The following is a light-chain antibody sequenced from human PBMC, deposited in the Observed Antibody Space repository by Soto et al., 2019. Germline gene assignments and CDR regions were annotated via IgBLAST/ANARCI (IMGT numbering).Light chain of an antibody. CDR2: AAS. CDR1: QSISSY. J-gene: IGKJ1*01. CDR3: KQYNTFWT. Sequence: DIQMTHSPSSLSASVGDRVTITCRASQSISSYLNWYQQKPGKAPKLLIYAASSLQSGVPSRFSGSGSGTEFTLTISSLQPDDVATYYCKQYNTFWTCGQGTKVDIK. V-gene: IGKV1-39*01.